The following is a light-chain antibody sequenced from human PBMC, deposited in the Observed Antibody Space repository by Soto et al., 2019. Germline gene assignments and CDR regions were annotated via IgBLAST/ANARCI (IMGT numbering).Light chain of an antibody. CDR2: AS. V-gene: IGKV3-20*01. J-gene: IGKJ3*01. CDR1: QSVSDMY. CDR3: QHYGTSAL. Sequence: EIVLTQSPGTLSLSPGERATLSCRASQSVSDMYVAWSQQKPGQAPRLLIYASNRATGIPDRFSGSGSGTDFTLTISRLEPEDFAVYYCQHYGTSALFGPGTKVEIK.